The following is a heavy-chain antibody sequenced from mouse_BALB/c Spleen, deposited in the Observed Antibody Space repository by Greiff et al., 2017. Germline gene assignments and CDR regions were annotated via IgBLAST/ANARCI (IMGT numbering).Heavy chain of an antibody. Sequence: VHVKQSGAELVKPGASVKLSCTASGFNIKDTYMHWVKQRPEQGLEWIGRIDPANGNTKYDPKFQGKATITADTSSNTAYLQLSSLTSEDTAVYYCARGGGNYSWFAYWGQGTLVTVSA. CDR2: IDPANGNT. CDR3: ARGGGNYSWFAY. CDR1: GFNIKDTY. V-gene: IGHV14-3*02. D-gene: IGHD2-1*01. J-gene: IGHJ3*01.